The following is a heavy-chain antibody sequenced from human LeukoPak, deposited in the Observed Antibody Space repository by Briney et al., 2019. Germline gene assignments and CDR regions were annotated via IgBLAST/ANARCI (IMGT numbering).Heavy chain of an antibody. J-gene: IGHJ6*02. D-gene: IGHD2-2*01. CDR2: INPNSGGT. CDR3: ASLAVGCSSTSCLRYYYYGMDV. V-gene: IGHV1-2*02. CDR1: GYTFTGYY. Sequence: GASVKVSCKASGYTFTGYYMHWVRQAPGQGLEWMGWINPNSGGTNYAQKFQGRVTMTRDTSISTAYMELSRLRSDDTAVYYCASLAVGCSSTSCLRYYYYGMDVWGQGTTVTVSS.